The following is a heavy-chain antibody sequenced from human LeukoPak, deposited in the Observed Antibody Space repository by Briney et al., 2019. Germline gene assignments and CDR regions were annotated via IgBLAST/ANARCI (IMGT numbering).Heavy chain of an antibody. Sequence: GESLKISCRASGYIFSTNWIGWVRQMPGKGLEWMGVIYPGDSDTRYSPSFQGQVTISADKSISTAYLQWSNLKASDTAMYYCGRGGYSGYEFDCWGPGTLVTVSS. J-gene: IGHJ4*02. CDR2: IYPGDSDT. V-gene: IGHV5-51*01. CDR1: GYIFSTNW. D-gene: IGHD5-12*01. CDR3: GRGGYSGYEFDC.